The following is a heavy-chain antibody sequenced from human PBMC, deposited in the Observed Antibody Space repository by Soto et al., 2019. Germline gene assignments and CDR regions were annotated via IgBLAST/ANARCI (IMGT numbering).Heavy chain of an antibody. D-gene: IGHD3-3*01. CDR1: GFSFGSYA. V-gene: IGHV3-23*01. J-gene: IGHJ4*02. Sequence: SLRLSCAASGFSFGSYALSWVRQAPGKGLEWVSTISGSDGKTFYADSVKGRFSISRDTSQSTLYLQMNSLRADDTAMYYCARWSYLDYWGQGTRVTVSS. CDR3: ARWSYLDY. CDR2: ISGSDGKT.